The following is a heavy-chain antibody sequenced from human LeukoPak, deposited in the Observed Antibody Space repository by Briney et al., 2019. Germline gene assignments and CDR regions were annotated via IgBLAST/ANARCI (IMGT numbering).Heavy chain of an antibody. V-gene: IGHV1-46*01. CDR1: GYTFTSYY. D-gene: IGHD3-16*01. J-gene: IGHJ4*02. Sequence: ASVKVSCKASGYTFTSYYMHWVRQAPGQGLEWMGIINPSGGSTSYAQKFQGRVTMTREMSTSTVYTELSSLRSEDAAVYYCARAGGREYYFDYWGQGTLVTVSS. CDR2: INPSGGST. CDR3: ARAGGREYYFDY.